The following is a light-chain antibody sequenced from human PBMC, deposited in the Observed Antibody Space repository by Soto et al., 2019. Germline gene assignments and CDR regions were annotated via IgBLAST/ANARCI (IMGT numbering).Light chain of an antibody. V-gene: IGLV1-40*01. CDR3: QSYDSSLSAAV. CDR1: TSNIGAGYD. Sequence: QSVLTQPPSVSGAPGQKVIISCTGSTSNIGAGYDVHWYQQLPGTAPKLLIYSNSNRPSGVPDRLSGSKSGPSASLAITGLQVEDEADYYCQSYDSSLSAAVFGGGTKLTVL. CDR2: SNS. J-gene: IGLJ3*02.